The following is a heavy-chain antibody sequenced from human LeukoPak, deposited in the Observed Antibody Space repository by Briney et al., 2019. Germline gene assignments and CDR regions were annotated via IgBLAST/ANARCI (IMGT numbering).Heavy chain of an antibody. J-gene: IGHJ4*02. D-gene: IGHD1-26*01. CDR2: MYTSGST. CDR1: GGSISSYY. Sequence: SETLSLTCTVSGGSISSYYWSWIRQPAGKRLEWIGRMYTSGSTNYNPSLKSRVTMSVGTSKNQFSLKLSSVTAADTAVYYCAREAVGASYFDYWGQGNLVTVSS. V-gene: IGHV4-4*07. CDR3: AREAVGASYFDY.